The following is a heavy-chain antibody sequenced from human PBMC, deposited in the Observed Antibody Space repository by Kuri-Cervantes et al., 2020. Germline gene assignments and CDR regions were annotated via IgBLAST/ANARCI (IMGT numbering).Heavy chain of an antibody. J-gene: IGHJ5*01. Sequence: GESLKISCAASGFTFNRYNMNWVRQAPGKGLEWVSSITSTSSNIYYEDSLKGRFTISRDNTKNLLYLQMNSLRVEDTAVYYCAREPTVTTGWFDLWGQGTLVTVSS. V-gene: IGHV3-21*03. CDR1: GFTFNRYN. CDR3: AREPTVTTGWFDL. D-gene: IGHD4-17*01. CDR2: ITSTSSNI.